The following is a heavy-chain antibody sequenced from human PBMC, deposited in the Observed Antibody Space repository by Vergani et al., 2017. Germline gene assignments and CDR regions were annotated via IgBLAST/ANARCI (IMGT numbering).Heavy chain of an antibody. V-gene: IGHV3-13*04. CDR1: GFTFSSYD. J-gene: IGHJ5*02. CDR3: ARKGTMVRGVMEELWFDP. CDR2: IGTAGDT. Sequence: EVQLVESGGGLVQPGGSLRLSCAASGFTFSSYDMHWVRQATGKGLEWVSAIGTAGDTYYPGSVKGRFTISRENAKNSLYLQMNSLRAGDTAVYYCARKGTMVRGVMEELWFDPWGQGTLVTVSS. D-gene: IGHD3-10*01.